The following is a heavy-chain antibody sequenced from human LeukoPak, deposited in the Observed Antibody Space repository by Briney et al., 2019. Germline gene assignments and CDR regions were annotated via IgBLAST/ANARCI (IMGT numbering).Heavy chain of an antibody. D-gene: IGHD6-19*01. Sequence: ASVTVSCKASGYTFTGYYMHWVRQAPGQGLEWMGWINPNSGGTNYAQKFQGWVTMTRDTSISTAYMELSRLRSDDTAVYYCARKSSGYSIGEYGMDVWGQGTTVTVSS. CDR1: GYTFTGYY. CDR3: ARKSSGYSIGEYGMDV. V-gene: IGHV1-2*04. CDR2: INPNSGGT. J-gene: IGHJ6*02.